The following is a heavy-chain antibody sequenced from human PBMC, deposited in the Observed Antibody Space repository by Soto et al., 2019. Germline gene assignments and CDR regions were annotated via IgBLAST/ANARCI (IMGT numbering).Heavy chain of an antibody. Sequence: SVKVSCKASGGTFSSYAISWVRKAPGQGLEWMGGIIPIFGTANYAQKFQGRVTITADESTSTAYMELSSLRSEDTAVYYCARVKGFWSGYFYYFDYWGQGTLVTVSS. D-gene: IGHD3-3*01. V-gene: IGHV1-69*13. CDR3: ARVKGFWSGYFYYFDY. CDR2: IIPIFGTA. J-gene: IGHJ4*02. CDR1: GGTFSSYA.